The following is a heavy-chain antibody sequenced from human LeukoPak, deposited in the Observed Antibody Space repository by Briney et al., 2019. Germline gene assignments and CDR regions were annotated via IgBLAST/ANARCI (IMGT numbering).Heavy chain of an antibody. Sequence: SETLSLTCTVSGGSITSSCYYWGWIRQPPGKGLEWIGNVYYSGKSRVTISVDTSKNQFSLKLSSVTAADTAVYYCAREGIYYGSGSYSHYYYGMDVWGQGTTVTVSS. D-gene: IGHD3-10*01. CDR3: AREGIYYGSGSYSHYYYGMDV. CDR1: GGSITSSCYY. J-gene: IGHJ6*02. CDR2: VYYSG. V-gene: IGHV4-39*02.